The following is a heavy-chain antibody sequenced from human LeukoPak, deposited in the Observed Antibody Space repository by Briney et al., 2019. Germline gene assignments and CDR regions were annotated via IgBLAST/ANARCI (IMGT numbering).Heavy chain of an antibody. CDR1: GFTFSSYA. CDR2: ISGSGGST. CDR3: AKCVDDFYYYGMDV. V-gene: IGHV3-23*01. Sequence: GGSLRLSCAASGFTFSSYAMSWVRQAPGKGLEXXSAISGSGGSTYYADSVKGRFTISRDNPKNTLYLQMNSLRAEDTAVYYCAKCVDDFYYYGMDVWGKGTTVTVSS. J-gene: IGHJ6*04.